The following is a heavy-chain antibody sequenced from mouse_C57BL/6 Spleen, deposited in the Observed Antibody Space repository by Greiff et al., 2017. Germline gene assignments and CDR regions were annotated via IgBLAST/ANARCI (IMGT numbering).Heavy chain of an antibody. Sequence: QVQLQQSGPELVKPGASVKISCKASGYAFSSSWMNWVKQRPGKGLEWIGRIYPGDGDTNYNGKFKGKATLTADKSSSTAYMQLSSLTSEDSAVYFCARSIYYGNYPYYFDYWGQGTTLTVSS. D-gene: IGHD2-1*01. V-gene: IGHV1-82*01. CDR1: GYAFSSSW. CDR2: IYPGDGDT. CDR3: ARSIYYGNYPYYFDY. J-gene: IGHJ2*01.